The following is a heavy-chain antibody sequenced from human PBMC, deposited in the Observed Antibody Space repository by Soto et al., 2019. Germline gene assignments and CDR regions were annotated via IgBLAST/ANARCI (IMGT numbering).Heavy chain of an antibody. D-gene: IGHD6-19*01. Sequence: EVQLVESGGGLVKPGGSLRLSCAASGFTFSSYSMNWVRQAPGKGLEWVSAISSSSSYIYYADSVKGRFTISRDNAKNSLEPQMNSLRAEDTAVEYRARETPGRGWEQIAYYYYGMDVWGHGTTVTVSS. V-gene: IGHV3-21*01. CDR3: ARETPGRGWEQIAYYYYGMDV. J-gene: IGHJ6*02. CDR2: ISSSSSYI. CDR1: GFTFSSYS.